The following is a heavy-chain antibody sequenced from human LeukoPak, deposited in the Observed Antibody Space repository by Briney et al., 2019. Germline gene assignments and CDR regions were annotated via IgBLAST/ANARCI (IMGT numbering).Heavy chain of an antibody. CDR1: GYTFTSYA. CDR3: ARGDSSGYPGLLGLDY. J-gene: IGHJ4*02. CDR2: INTNTGNP. V-gene: IGHV7-4-1*02. Sequence: ASVKVSCKASGYTFTSYAMNWVRQAPGRGLEWMGWINTNTGNPTYAQGFTGRFVFSLDTSVSTAYLQISSLKAEDTAVYYCARGDSSGYPGLLGLDYWGQGTLVTVSS. D-gene: IGHD3-22*01.